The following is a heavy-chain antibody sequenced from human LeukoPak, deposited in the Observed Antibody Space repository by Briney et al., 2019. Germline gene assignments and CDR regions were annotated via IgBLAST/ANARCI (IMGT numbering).Heavy chain of an antibody. CDR1: GFTFDRYT. CDR2: AGWAGGTT. CDR3: AKELDTMFFDY. V-gene: IGHV3-43*01. J-gene: IGHJ4*02. Sequence: GGSLRLSCATSGFTFDRYTIHWVRHAPGKGLEWVSLAGWAGGTTYYSDSVRGRFTISSDSGKNSVYLQMNSLTTDDTAFYFCAKELDTMFFDYWGQGALVTVSS. D-gene: IGHD3-10*02.